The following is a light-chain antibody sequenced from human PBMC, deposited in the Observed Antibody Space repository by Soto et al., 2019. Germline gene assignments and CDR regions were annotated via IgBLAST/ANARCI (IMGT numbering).Light chain of an antibody. CDR2: GAS. CDR3: QQYGGSPPIT. J-gene: IGKJ5*01. V-gene: IGKV3-20*01. Sequence: EIVLTQSPGTLSLSPGERATLSCRASHSVSSSYLAWYQQKPGQAPRLLIYGASSRATGTPDRFRGSGSGTDFTLFISRLEPEDFAVYYCQQYGGSPPITFGQGTRLEIK. CDR1: HSVSSSY.